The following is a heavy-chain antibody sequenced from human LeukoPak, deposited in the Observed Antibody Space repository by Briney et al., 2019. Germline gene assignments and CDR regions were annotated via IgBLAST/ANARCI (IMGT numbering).Heavy chain of an antibody. V-gene: IGHV3-74*01. CDR1: GFTFSSYW. CDR3: ARSNQADDY. D-gene: IGHD1-14*01. J-gene: IGHJ4*02. CDR2: INPCGSII. Sequence: PGGSLRLSCAASGFTFSSYWMHWVRQVPRKGLVWVARINPCGSIITYADSVKGRFTISRDNAKNTLYLQMDSLRAEDTGVYYCARSNQADDYWGQGTLVTVSS.